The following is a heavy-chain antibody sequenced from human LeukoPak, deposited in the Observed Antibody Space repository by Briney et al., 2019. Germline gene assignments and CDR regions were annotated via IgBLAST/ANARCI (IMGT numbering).Heavy chain of an antibody. Sequence: PGGSLRLSCAASGFTFSNAWMSWVRQAPGKGLEWVCRIKSKTDGGTTDYAAPVKGRFTISRDDSKNTLYLQMNSLKTEDTAVYYCTTGTRVGATRPIWGQGTLVTVSS. D-gene: IGHD1-26*01. V-gene: IGHV3-15*01. J-gene: IGHJ4*02. CDR2: IKSKTDGGTT. CDR1: GFTFSNAW. CDR3: TTGTRVGATRPI.